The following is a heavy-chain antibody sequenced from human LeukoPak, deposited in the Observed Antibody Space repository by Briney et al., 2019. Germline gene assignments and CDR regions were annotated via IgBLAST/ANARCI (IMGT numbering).Heavy chain of an antibody. CDR1: GGTFSSYA. CDR2: IIPIFGTA. V-gene: IGHV1-69*06. CDR3: ARGPYSSGWYGRFGYDY. Sequence: SVKVSCKASGGTFSSYAISWVRQAPGQGLEWMGGIIPIFGTANYAQKFQGRVTITADKSTSTAYMELSSLRSEDTAVYYCARGPYSSGWYGRFGYDYWGQGTLVTVSS. D-gene: IGHD6-19*01. J-gene: IGHJ4*02.